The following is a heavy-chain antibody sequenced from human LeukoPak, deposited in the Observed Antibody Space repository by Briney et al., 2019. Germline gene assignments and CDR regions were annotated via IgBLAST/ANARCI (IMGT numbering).Heavy chain of an antibody. J-gene: IGHJ3*02. V-gene: IGHV4-61*02. CDR1: GGSISSGSYY. D-gene: IGHD3-9*01. Sequence: SQTLSLTCTVSGGSISSGSYYWGWIRQPAGKGLEWIGRIYTSGSTNYNPSLKSRVTISVDTSKNQFSLKLSSVTAADTAVYYCAREIDDILTGSFAFDIWGQGTMVTVSS. CDR2: IYTSGST. CDR3: AREIDDILTGSFAFDI.